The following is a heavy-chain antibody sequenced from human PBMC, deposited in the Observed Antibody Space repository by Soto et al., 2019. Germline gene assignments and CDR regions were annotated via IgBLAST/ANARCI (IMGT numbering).Heavy chain of an antibody. Sequence: GESLKISCEGSGYSFTSYWISWVRQMPGKGLEWMGRIDPSDSYTNYSPSFQGHVTISADKSISTAYLQMNSLRAEDTAVYYCAGGWIHKPGGFYYHGMDVWGQGITVTVSS. V-gene: IGHV5-10-1*01. D-gene: IGHD5-18*01. CDR3: AGGWIHKPGGFYYHGMDV. CDR2: IDPSDSYT. CDR1: GYSFTSYW. J-gene: IGHJ6*02.